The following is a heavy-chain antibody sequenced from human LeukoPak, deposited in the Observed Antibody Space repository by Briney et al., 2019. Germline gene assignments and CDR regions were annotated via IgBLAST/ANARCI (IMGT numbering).Heavy chain of an antibody. Sequence: SETLSLTCTVSGGSISSYYWSWIRQPPGKGLEWIGYIYHSGSTNYNPSLKSRVTISVDTSENQFSLKLSSVTAADTAVYYCARDDTASGAVDYWGQGTLVTVSS. CDR2: IYHSGST. D-gene: IGHD2-15*01. J-gene: IGHJ4*02. CDR3: ARDDTASGAVDY. V-gene: IGHV4-59*12. CDR1: GGSISSYY.